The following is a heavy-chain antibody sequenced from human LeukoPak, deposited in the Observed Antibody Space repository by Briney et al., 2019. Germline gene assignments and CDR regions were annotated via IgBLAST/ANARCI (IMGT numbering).Heavy chain of an antibody. CDR2: IYYSGST. V-gene: IGHV4-59*04. CDR1: GFTVSSNY. CDR3: AIRLVGWKDVFGAFDI. Sequence: PGGSLRLSCAASGFTVSSNYMSWVRQPPGKGLEWIGSIYYSGSTYYNPSLKSRVTISVDTSKNQFSLKLSSVTAADTAVYYCAIRLVGWKDVFGAFDIWGQGTMVTVSS. D-gene: IGHD1-1*01. J-gene: IGHJ3*02.